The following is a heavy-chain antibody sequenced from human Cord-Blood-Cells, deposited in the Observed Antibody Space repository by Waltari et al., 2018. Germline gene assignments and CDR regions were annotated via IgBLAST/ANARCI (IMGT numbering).Heavy chain of an antibody. CDR3: AKDKAVVHAFDI. J-gene: IGHJ3*02. Sequence: EVQLVESGGGLVQPGGSLGLSCAASGSTFGSAALRWVGQAPGKGLEVVLAISGSGGSTYYADSVKGLFTISRDNSNNTLYLQMNSLRAEDTAVYDCAKDKAVVHAFDIWGQGTMVTVSS. V-gene: IGHV3-23*04. CDR2: ISGSGGST. D-gene: IGHD2-21*01. CDR1: GSTFGSAA.